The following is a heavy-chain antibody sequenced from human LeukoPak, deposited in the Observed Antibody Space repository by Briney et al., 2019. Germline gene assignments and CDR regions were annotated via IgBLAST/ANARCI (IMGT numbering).Heavy chain of an antibody. Sequence: SETLYLTCTVSGGSISSYYWSWTRQPPGKGLEWIGYIYYSGSTNYNPSLKSRVTISVDTSKNQFSLKLSSVTAADTALYYCARSRGYFDYWGQGTLVTVSS. J-gene: IGHJ4*02. CDR2: IYYSGST. CDR3: ARSRGYFDY. D-gene: IGHD6-13*01. CDR1: GGSISSYY. V-gene: IGHV4-59*01.